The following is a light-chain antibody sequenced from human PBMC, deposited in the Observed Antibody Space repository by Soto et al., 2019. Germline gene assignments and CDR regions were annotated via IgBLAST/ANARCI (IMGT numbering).Light chain of an antibody. CDR3: SSYTSSSTVI. CDR1: SSDVGGYNC. Sequence: QSALTQPASVSGSPGQSITISCTGTSSDVGGYNCVSWYQQHPGKAPKFIIYDVRNRPSGVSNRFSGSRSGNTASLTISGLQAEDEAGYYCSSYTSSSTVIFGGGTKLTVL. V-gene: IGLV2-14*03. J-gene: IGLJ2*01. CDR2: DVR.